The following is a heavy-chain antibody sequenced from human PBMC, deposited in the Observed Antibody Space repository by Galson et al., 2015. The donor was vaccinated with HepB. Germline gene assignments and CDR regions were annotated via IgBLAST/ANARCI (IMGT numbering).Heavy chain of an antibody. Sequence: LRLSCAASGFTFTNYAMHWVRLAPGRGLEWVASVAYDGADRYYADSVEGRFTISRDNSKSTLFLQMNSLRPEDTGVYFCARDGSGTYYFDYWGQGTLVTVSS. CDR1: GFTFTNYA. CDR2: VAYDGADR. CDR3: ARDGSGTYYFDY. D-gene: IGHD1-1*01. V-gene: IGHV3-30-3*01. J-gene: IGHJ4*02.